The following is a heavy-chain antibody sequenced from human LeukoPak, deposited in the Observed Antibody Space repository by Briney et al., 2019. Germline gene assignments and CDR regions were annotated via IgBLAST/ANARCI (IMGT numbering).Heavy chain of an antibody. D-gene: IGHD2-2*02. V-gene: IGHV4-34*01. CDR3: ARGVDCSSTSCYTRKVHFDY. J-gene: IGHJ4*02. CDR2: INHSGST. CDR1: GGSFSGYC. Sequence: SETLSLTCAVYGGSFSGYCWSWIRQPPGKGLEWIGEINHSGSTNYNPSLKSRVTISVDTSKNQFSLKLSSVTAADTAVYYCARGVDCSSTSCYTRKVHFDYWGQGTLVTVSS.